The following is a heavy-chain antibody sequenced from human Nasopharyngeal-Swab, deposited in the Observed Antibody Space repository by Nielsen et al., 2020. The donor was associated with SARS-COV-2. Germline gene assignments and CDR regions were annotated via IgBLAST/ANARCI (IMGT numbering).Heavy chain of an antibody. D-gene: IGHD1-26*01. V-gene: IGHV7-4-1*02. J-gene: IGHJ4*02. CDR2: INTNTGNP. CDR3: ARVGRQYYFDY. Sequence: VRQAPGQGLEWMGWINTNTGNPTYAQGFTGRFVFSLDTSVGTAYLQISSLKAEDTAVYYCARVGRQYYFDYWGQGTLVTVSS.